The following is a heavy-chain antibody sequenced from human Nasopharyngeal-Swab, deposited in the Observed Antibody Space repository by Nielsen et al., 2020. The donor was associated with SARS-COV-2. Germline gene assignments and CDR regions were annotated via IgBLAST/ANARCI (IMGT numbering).Heavy chain of an antibody. D-gene: IGHD3-22*01. CDR3: ATYYYDSSDAGAFDI. CDR2: ISGSGGST. CDR1: GFTFSSYA. V-gene: IGHV3-23*01. J-gene: IGHJ3*02. Sequence: GVLKISCAASGFTFSSYAMSWVRQAPGKGLEWVSAISGSGGSTYYADSVKGRFTISRDNSKNTLYLQMNSLRAEDTAVYYCATYYYDSSDAGAFDIWGQGTMVTVSS.